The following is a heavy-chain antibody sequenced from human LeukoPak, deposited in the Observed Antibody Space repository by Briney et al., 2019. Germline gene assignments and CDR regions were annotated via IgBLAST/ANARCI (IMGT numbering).Heavy chain of an antibody. CDR1: GFTFDDYA. D-gene: IGHD3-22*01. CDR2: ISWNSGSI. J-gene: IGHJ4*02. Sequence: PGRSLRLSCAASGFTFDDYAMHWVRQAPGKGLEWGSGISWNSGSIGYADSVKGRFTISRDNAKNSLYLQMNSLRAEDTALYYCAKGGKYYYDSSGPANYWGQGTWSPSPQ. CDR3: AKGGKYYYDSSGPANY. V-gene: IGHV3-9*01.